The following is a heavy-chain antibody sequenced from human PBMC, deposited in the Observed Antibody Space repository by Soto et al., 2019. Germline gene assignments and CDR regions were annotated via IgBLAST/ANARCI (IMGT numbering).Heavy chain of an antibody. CDR3: ARRITKRGWFDP. CDR1: GGSISSSSYY. D-gene: IGHD3-10*01. Sequence: QLQLQESGPGLVKPSETLSLTCTVSGGSISSSSYYWGWIRQPPGKGLEWIGSIYYSGSTYYNPYLKSRVTISVDTSKNQFSLKLSSVTAADTAVYYCARRITKRGWFDPWGQGTLVTVSS. J-gene: IGHJ5*02. CDR2: IYYSGST. V-gene: IGHV4-39*01.